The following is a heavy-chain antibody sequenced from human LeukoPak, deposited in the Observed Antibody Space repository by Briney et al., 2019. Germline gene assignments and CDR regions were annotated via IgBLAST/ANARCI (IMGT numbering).Heavy chain of an antibody. V-gene: IGHV3-48*01. D-gene: IGHD6-19*01. Sequence: PGVSLRLSCAASGFTFNTYTMNWVSQAPGKGLEWVLYISSRSSAIYYADSVKDRFTISRDNAKNSLYLQMNSLRAEDTAVYYCARDMSGWKHYFDYWGQGTLVTVSS. CDR3: ARDMSGWKHYFDY. CDR2: ISSRSSAI. J-gene: IGHJ4*02. CDR1: GFTFNTYT.